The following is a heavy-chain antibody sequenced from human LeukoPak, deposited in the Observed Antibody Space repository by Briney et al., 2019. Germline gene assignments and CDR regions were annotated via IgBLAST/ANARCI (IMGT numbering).Heavy chain of an antibody. J-gene: IGHJ6*02. CDR3: AKTKSYVRPWASLGV. V-gene: IGHV3-30*18. D-gene: IGHD2-8*01. Sequence: SXRLSCAASGFTFCCYGMHWVRQAXGKGLEWVAVMSNDGGKKYYGDPVKGRFTISRDNSKNTLYLQMNSLRHEDTATYYCAKTKSYVRPWASLGVWGQGTTVFVSS. CDR2: MSNDGGKK. CDR1: GFTFCCYG.